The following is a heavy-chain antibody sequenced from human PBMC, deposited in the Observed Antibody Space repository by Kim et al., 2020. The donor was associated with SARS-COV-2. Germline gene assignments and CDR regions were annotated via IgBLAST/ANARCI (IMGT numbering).Heavy chain of an antibody. D-gene: IGHD3-10*01. J-gene: IGHJ6*02. CDR3: AKDIRHDPPDLLLWFGELSLNHGMDV. V-gene: IGHV3-23*01. CDR2: ISGSGGST. Sequence: GGSLRLSCAASGFTFSSYAMSWVRQAPGKGLEWVSAISGSGGSTYYADSVKGRFTISRDNSKNTLYLQMNSLRAEDTAVYYCAKDIRHDPPDLLLWFGELSLNHGMDVWGQGTTVTVSS. CDR1: GFTFSSYA.